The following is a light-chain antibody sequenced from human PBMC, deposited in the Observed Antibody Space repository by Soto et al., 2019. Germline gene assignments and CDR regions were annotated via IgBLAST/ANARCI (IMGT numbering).Light chain of an antibody. V-gene: IGKV3-15*01. CDR1: QSISSD. CDR3: QHYHDWPPIT. Sequence: EVVMTQSPGTLSLSAGERATVSCRASQSISSDLAWYQQKPGQAPRLLIYGASTRATDIPARFSGGGSGTEFTLTISSLQSEDSAIYYCQHYHDWPPITFGPGTKVHIK. J-gene: IGKJ3*01. CDR2: GAS.